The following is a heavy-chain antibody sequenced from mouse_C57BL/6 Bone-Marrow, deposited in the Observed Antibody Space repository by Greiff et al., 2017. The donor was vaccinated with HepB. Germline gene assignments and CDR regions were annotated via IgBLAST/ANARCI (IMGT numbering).Heavy chain of an antibody. CDR3: ASPYYCGSSWYFGV. D-gene: IGHD1-1*01. J-gene: IGHJ1*03. Sequence: EVKLVESGAELVKPGASVKLSCTASGFNIKDYYMHWVKQRTEQGLEWIGRIDPEDGETKYAAKFQGKATITADTSSNTAYLQLSSLTSEDTAVYYCASPYYCGSSWYFGVWGTGTTVTVSS. CDR2: IDPEDGET. V-gene: IGHV14-2*01. CDR1: GFNIKDYY.